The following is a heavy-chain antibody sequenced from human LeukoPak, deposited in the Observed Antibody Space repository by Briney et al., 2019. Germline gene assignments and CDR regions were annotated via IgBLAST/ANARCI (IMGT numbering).Heavy chain of an antibody. Sequence: PGGSLTLSCAASGFTFSSYWMHWVRHAPGKGLVWVSRIKSDGSSTSYADSVKGRFTISRDNAKNTVYLQMNGLRAEDTAVYYCATTRTFDYWGQGTLVTVSS. CDR2: IKSDGSST. V-gene: IGHV3-74*01. CDR3: ATTRTFDY. J-gene: IGHJ4*02. D-gene: IGHD6-6*01. CDR1: GFTFSSYW.